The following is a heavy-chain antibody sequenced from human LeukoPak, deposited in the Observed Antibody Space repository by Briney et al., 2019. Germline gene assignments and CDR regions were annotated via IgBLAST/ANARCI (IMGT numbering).Heavy chain of an antibody. CDR1: GFTFSSYS. Sequence: GGSLRLSCAASGFTFSSYSMNWVRQAPGKGLEWVSSISSSSSYIYYADSVKGRFTVSRDNAKNSLYLQMNSLRDEDTAVYYCGRDYYASNGLDVWGQGTTVTVSS. D-gene: IGHD3-10*01. CDR2: ISSSSSYI. V-gene: IGHV3-21*01. J-gene: IGHJ6*02. CDR3: GRDYYASNGLDV.